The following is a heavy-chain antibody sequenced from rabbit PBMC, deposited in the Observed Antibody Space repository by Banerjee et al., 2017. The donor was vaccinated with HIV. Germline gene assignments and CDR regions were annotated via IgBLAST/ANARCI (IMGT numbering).Heavy chain of an antibody. CDR2: IDAGSSGFT. CDR3: ARDLPGVIGWNFGW. CDR1: GVSFSSNYY. V-gene: IGHV1S40*01. D-gene: IGHD4-1*01. Sequence: ESGGDLVKPGASLTLTCTASGVSFSSNYYMCWVRQAPGKGLEWIACIDAGSSGFTYFASWAKGRFTCSKTSSTTVTLQMTSLTAADTATYFCARDLPGVIGWNFGWWGPGTLVTVS. J-gene: IGHJ6*01.